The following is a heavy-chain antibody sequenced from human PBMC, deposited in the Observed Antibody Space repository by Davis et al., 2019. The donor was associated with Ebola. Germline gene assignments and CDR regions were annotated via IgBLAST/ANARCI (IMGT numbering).Heavy chain of an antibody. V-gene: IGHV3-7*01. D-gene: IGHD2-21*02. CDR3: VRELLVDYYYYYGMDV. Sequence: PGGSLRLSCAASGFAFSNYWMNWVRQAPGKGLEWVATIKEDGSEKYYVDSVRGRFTISRDNAKNSLYLQMNSLRAEDTAVYYCVRELLVDYYYYYGMDVWGQGTTVTVSS. CDR1: GFAFSNYW. CDR2: IKEDGSEK. J-gene: IGHJ6*02.